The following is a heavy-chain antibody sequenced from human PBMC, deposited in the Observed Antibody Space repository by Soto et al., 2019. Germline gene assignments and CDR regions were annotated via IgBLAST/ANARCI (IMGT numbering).Heavy chain of an antibody. D-gene: IGHD6-13*01. CDR1: GGSFSGYY. J-gene: IGHJ6*03. CDR3: ARDGSSWSYYYMDV. V-gene: IGHV4-59*01. CDR2: INYSGST. Sequence: PSETLSLTCAVYGGSFSGYYWSWIRQPPGKGLEWIGYINYSGSTNYNPSLKSRVTISVDTSKNQFSLKLSSVTAADTAVYYCARDGSSWSYYYMDVWGKGTTVTVSS.